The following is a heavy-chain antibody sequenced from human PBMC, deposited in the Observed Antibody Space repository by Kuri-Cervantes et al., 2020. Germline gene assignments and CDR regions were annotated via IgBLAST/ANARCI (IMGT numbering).Heavy chain of an antibody. CDR3: ARGPYFAVLPGYYWYYYCYGMDV. J-gene: IGHJ6*02. CDR1: GGSFSGYY. V-gene: IGHV4-34*01. CDR2: INNSGST. Sequence: SETLSLTCAVYGGSFSGYYWSWDRQPPGKGLEWIGEINNSGSTNYNPSFKSRLTIPVDTSKNQFSLKLSSVTAADTAVYYCARGPYFAVLPGYYWYYYCYGMDVWGQGTTVTVSS. D-gene: IGHD3-9*01.